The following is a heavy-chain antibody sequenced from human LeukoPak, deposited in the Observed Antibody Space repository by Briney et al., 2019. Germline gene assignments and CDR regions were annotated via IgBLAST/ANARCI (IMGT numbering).Heavy chain of an antibody. CDR3: AKGERYYDILTGYHDAFDI. CDR1: GFTFSSYA. Sequence: PGGSLRLSCAASGFTFSSYAMSWVRQAPGKGLEWVSAISGSGGSTYYADSVKGRFTISRDNSKNTLYLQMNSLRAEDTAVYYCAKGERYYDILTGYHDAFDIWGQGTMVTVSS. J-gene: IGHJ3*02. D-gene: IGHD3-9*01. CDR2: ISGSGGST. V-gene: IGHV3-23*01.